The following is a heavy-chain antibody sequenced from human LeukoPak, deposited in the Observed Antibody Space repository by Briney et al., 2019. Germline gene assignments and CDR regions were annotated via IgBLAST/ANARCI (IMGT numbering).Heavy chain of an antibody. Sequence: GGSLGLSCAASGFTFGDHIMNWVRQLPGKRLEWVAYVSGSGSTVYYADSVKGRFTVSRDNGKSSLYLQMNSLRVEDTALYYCVRQFASWGQGTLVAVSS. V-gene: IGHV3-48*01. CDR2: VSGSGSTV. J-gene: IGHJ4*02. CDR1: GFTFGDHI. CDR3: VRQFAS.